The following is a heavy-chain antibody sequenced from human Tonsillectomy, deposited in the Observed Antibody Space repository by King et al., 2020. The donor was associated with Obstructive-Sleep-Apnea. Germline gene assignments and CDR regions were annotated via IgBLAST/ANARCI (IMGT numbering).Heavy chain of an antibody. CDR2: IRSKANSYAT. D-gene: IGHD3-22*01. CDR1: GFTFSGST. J-gene: IGHJ4*02. CDR3: TSAYYDSSGTDY. V-gene: IGHV3-73*01. Sequence: VQLVESGGGLVQPGGSLKLSCAASGFTFSGSTMHWVRQASGKGLEWVGRIRSKANSYATAYAASVKGRFTISRDDSKNTAFLQMDSLKTEDTAVYYCTSAYYDSSGTDYWGQGTLVTVSS.